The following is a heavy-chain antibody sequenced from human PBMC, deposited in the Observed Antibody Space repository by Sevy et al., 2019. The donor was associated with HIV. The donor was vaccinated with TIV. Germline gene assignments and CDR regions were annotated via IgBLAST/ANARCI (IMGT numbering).Heavy chain of an antibody. J-gene: IGHJ3*02. D-gene: IGHD3-9*01. CDR1: VFTFSSYS. V-gene: IGHV3-48*02. Sequence: GGSLRLSCAASVFTFSSYSMNWVRQAPGKGLEWVSYISSSSSTIYYADSVKGRFTISRDNAKNSLYLQMNSLRDEDTAVYYCARGAYKYLTGDAFDIWGQGTMVTVSS. CDR3: ARGAYKYLTGDAFDI. CDR2: ISSSSSTI.